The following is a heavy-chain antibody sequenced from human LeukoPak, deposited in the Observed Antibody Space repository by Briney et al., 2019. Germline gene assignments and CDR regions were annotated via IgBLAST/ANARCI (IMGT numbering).Heavy chain of an antibody. CDR2: IIPIFGTA. CDR3: ARAVPDNYYDSSGYFLDY. CDR1: GGTFSSYA. Sequence: SVKVSCKASGGTFSSYAISWVRQAPGQGLEWMGGIIPIFGTANYAQKFQGRVTITADESTSTAYMELSSLRSEDTAVYYCARAVPDNYYDSSGYFLDYWGQGTLVTVSS. D-gene: IGHD3-22*01. J-gene: IGHJ4*02. V-gene: IGHV1-69*13.